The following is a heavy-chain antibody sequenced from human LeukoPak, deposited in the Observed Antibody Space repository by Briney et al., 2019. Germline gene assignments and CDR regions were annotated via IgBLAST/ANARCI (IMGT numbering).Heavy chain of an antibody. Sequence: SETLSLTCTVSGASVSSSIYSWSWIRQPPGKGLEWIGYIYHSGSTIYNPSLKSRLTISLDTSKNQFSLQLRSVTAADAAVYFCASDYGSGSYRFDYWGQGIPVTVSS. J-gene: IGHJ4*02. CDR3: ASDYGSGSYRFDY. V-gene: IGHV4-61*01. CDR2: IYHSGST. D-gene: IGHD3-10*01. CDR1: GASVSSSIYS.